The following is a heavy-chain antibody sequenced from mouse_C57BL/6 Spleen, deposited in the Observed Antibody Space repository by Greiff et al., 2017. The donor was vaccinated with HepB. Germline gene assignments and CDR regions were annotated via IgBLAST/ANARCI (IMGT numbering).Heavy chain of an antibody. CDR3: TSLYGNYAWFAY. D-gene: IGHD2-1*01. V-gene: IGHV6-3*01. CDR1: GFTFSNYW. CDR2: IRLKSDNYAT. J-gene: IGHJ3*01. Sequence: EVKLEESGGGLVQPGGSMKLSCVASGFTFSNYWMNWVRQSPEKGLEWVAQIRLKSDNYATHYAESVKGRFTISRDDSKSSVYLQMNNLRAEDTGIYYCTSLYGNYAWFAYWGQGTLVTVSA.